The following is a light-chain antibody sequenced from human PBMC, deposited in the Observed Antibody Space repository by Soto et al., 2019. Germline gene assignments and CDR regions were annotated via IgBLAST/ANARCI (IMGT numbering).Light chain of an antibody. J-gene: IGLJ2*01. Sequence: QSALTQPPSASGSLGQSVTISCTGSNSDVGGYNYVSWYQQYPDKAPKLMIYEVNKRPSGVPDRFSGSKSGNTTSLTVSGLQTEDEADYYCSSYAGNNIKVFGGRAKLPV. CDR1: NSDVGGYNY. V-gene: IGLV2-8*01. CDR3: SSYAGNNIKV. CDR2: EVN.